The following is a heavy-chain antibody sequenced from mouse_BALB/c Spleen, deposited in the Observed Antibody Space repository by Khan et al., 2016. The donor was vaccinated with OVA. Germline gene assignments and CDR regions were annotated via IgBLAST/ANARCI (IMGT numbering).Heavy chain of an antibody. V-gene: IGHV1S81*02. CDR2: TNPTNGRT. CDR3: ARIKKIVATYFDY. Sequence: VQLQQSGAELVKAGASVKMSCKASGYTFTSYWMHWVKQRLGQGLEWFAETNPTNGRTNYNEKFKSKATLTVDKSSSTAYMLLSGPTFDDSAVYYLARIKKIVATYFDYWGQGTTLTVSS. J-gene: IGHJ2*01. CDR1: GYTFTSYW. D-gene: IGHD1-1*01.